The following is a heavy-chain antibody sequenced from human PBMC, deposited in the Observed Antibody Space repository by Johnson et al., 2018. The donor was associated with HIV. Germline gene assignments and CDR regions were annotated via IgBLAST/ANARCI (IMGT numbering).Heavy chain of an antibody. Sequence: QVQLVESGGGLVQPGRSLRLSCAASGFTFDDYAMHWVRQAPGKGLEWVAVISYDGSEKYFADSVKGRFTISRDSSKNTLYLQMNSLRTEDTAVYYCARVTNDAFDIWGQGTMVTVSS. V-gene: IGHV3-30*04. J-gene: IGHJ3*02. CDR3: ARVTNDAFDI. CDR1: GFTFDDYA. CDR2: ISYDGSEK.